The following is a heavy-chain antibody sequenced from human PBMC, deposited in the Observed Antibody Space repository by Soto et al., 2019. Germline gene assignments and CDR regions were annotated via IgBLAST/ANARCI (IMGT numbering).Heavy chain of an antibody. CDR2: IYHSGST. D-gene: IGHD1-26*01. J-gene: IGHJ4*02. CDR3: RYSGSYYSYYFDY. CDR1: GGSISSSNW. V-gene: IGHV4-4*02. Sequence: ETLSLTCAGSGGSISSSNWWSWVRQPPGKGLEWIGEIYHSGSTNYNPSLKSRVTISVDKSKNQFSLKLSSVTAADTAVYYCRYSGSYYSYYFDYWGQGTLVTVSS.